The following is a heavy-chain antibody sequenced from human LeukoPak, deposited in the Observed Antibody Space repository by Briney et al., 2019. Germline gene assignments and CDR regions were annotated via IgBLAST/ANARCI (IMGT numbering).Heavy chain of an antibody. CDR1: GYTFTGYY. Sequence: ASVKVSCKASGYTFTGYYMHWVRQAPGQGLEWMGWINPNSGGTNYAQKFQGWVTMTRDTSISTAYMELSRLRSDDTAVYYCATGLWLRLNAFDIWGQGTMVTVSS. CDR3: ATGLWLRLNAFDI. V-gene: IGHV1-2*04. CDR2: INPNSGGT. J-gene: IGHJ3*02. D-gene: IGHD5-12*01.